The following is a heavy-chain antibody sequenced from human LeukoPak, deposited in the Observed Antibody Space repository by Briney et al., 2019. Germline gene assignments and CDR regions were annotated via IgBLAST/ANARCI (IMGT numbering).Heavy chain of an antibody. V-gene: IGHV1-18*01. CDR2: ISGYNGNT. CDR1: GYTFTTYG. Sequence: ASVKVSCKASGYTFTTYGIGWVRQAPGQGLEWMGWISGYNGNTNYAQKFQGRVTMTTDTSTSTAYMELRSLRSDDTAVYYCARDGVGYYDSSGYYYFQHWGQGTLVTVSS. D-gene: IGHD3-22*01. J-gene: IGHJ1*01. CDR3: ARDGVGYYDSSGYYYFQH.